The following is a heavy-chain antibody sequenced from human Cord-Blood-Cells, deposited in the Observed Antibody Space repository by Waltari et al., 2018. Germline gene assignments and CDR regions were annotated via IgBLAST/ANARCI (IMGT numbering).Heavy chain of an antibody. D-gene: IGHD3-16*02. Sequence: EVQLVESGGGLVQPGGSLRLSCAASGFTFSSYWLSWVRQAPGKGLEWVANIKQDGSEKYYVDSVKGRFTISRDNAKNSLYLQMDSLRAEETAVYYCAREEVIPSFDYWGQGTLVTVSP. V-gene: IGHV3-7*01. CDR2: IKQDGSEK. CDR1: GFTFSSYW. CDR3: AREEVIPSFDY. J-gene: IGHJ4*02.